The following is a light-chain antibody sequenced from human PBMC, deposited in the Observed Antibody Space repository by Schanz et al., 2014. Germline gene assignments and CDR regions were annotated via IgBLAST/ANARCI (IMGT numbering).Light chain of an antibody. Sequence: QSVLAQPPSVSGPPGQRVTISCTGSSSNIGAGYDVHWYQQIPGTAPKLLIYGNNNRPSGVPDRFSGSKSGNTASLTISGLQAEDEADYYCQSFDSSLTHRVFGGGTKVTVL. J-gene: IGLJ3*02. CDR2: GNN. CDR3: QSFDSSLTHRV. CDR1: SSNIGAGYD. V-gene: IGLV1-40*01.